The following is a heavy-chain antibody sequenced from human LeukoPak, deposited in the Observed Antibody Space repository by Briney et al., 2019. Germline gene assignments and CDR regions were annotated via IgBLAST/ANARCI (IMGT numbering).Heavy chain of an antibody. CDR3: TRDAGYGDAVRWYFDL. J-gene: IGHJ2*01. Sequence: GGSLRLSCAASGFTFSSYSMNWVRQAPGKGLEWVSYISSSSSTIYYADSVKGRFTISRGNAKNSLYLQMSSLGDEDTAIYYCTRDAGYGDAVRWYFDLWGRGTLVTVSS. V-gene: IGHV3-48*02. D-gene: IGHD4-17*01. CDR2: ISSSSSTI. CDR1: GFTFSSYS.